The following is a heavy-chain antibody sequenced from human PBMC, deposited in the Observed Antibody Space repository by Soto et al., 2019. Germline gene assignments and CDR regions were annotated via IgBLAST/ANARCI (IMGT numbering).Heavy chain of an antibody. J-gene: IGHJ5*02. CDR2: INHSGST. V-gene: IGHV4-34*01. CDR3: ARVSVAGRRANWFDP. D-gene: IGHD6-19*01. Sequence: SETLSLTCAVYGGSFSGYYWSWIRQPPGKGLEWIGEINHSGSTNYNPSLKSRVTISVDTSKNQFSLKLSSVTAADTAVYYCARVSVAGRRANWFDPWGQGTLVTVSS. CDR1: GGSFSGYY.